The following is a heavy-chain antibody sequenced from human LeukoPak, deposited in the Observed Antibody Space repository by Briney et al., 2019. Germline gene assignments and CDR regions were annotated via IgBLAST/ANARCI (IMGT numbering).Heavy chain of an antibody. D-gene: IGHD2-21*01. Sequence: ASVKVSCKASGYGFSDYYMHWVRQAPGQGLEYMGWINPNSGDNSCAQKFQGRVSMTRDTSITTLYMELTSLRSDDTAVYFCARGGGIQSCGGKTCFRGFVYWGQGTLVTVSP. J-gene: IGHJ4*02. CDR2: INPNSGDN. CDR1: GYGFSDYY. V-gene: IGHV1-2*02. CDR3: ARGGGIQSCGGKTCFRGFVY.